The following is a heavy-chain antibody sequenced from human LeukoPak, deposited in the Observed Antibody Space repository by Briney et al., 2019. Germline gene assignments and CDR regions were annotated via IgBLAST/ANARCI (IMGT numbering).Heavy chain of an antibody. V-gene: IGHV1-69*04. Sequence: SVKVSCKASGGAFSSYAISWVRQAPGQGLEWMGRIIPILGIANYAQKFQGRVTITADKSTSTAYMELSSLRSEDTAVYYCARVEGNDYDILTGYILDYWGQGTLVTVSS. D-gene: IGHD3-9*01. CDR2: IIPILGIA. CDR3: ARVEGNDYDILTGYILDY. CDR1: GGAFSSYA. J-gene: IGHJ4*02.